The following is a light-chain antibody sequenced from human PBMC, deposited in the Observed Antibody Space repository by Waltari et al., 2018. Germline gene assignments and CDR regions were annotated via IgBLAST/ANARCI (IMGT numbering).Light chain of an antibody. V-gene: IGKV1-12*02. CDR1: QGITSW. CDR2: ATS. CDR3: QQADSFPWT. Sequence: DIQMTQSPSSVSASLGDRVPITCRASQGITSWLGWYQQKPGKAPKLLIYATSSLQTGVPSRFSGSGSGTDFTLTISRLQPEDFATYYCQQADSFPWTFGQGTKVEIK. J-gene: IGKJ1*01.